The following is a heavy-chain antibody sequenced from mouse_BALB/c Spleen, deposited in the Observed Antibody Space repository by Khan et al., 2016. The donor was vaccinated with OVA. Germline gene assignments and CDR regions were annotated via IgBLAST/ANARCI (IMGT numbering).Heavy chain of an antibody. D-gene: IGHD1-1*01. CDR2: IWSDGSP. Sequence: QVQLKESGPGLVAPSQSLSITCTISGFSLTSYGVHWVRQPPGKGLEWLVMIWSDGSPTYNSALKSRLSISQDNSKSQVVLKMNSLQTDDTAMYYCARHAFSYYGTAMDYWGQGTSVTVSS. CDR1: GFSLTSYG. J-gene: IGHJ4*01. CDR3: ARHAFSYYGTAMDY. V-gene: IGHV2-6-1*01.